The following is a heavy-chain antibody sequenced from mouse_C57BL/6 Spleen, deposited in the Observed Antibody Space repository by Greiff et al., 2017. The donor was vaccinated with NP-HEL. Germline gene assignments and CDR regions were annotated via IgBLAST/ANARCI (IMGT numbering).Heavy chain of an antibody. CDR2: IYPRDGST. J-gene: IGHJ4*01. Sequence: VQLQESGPELVKPGASVKLSCKASGYTFTSYDINWVKQRPGQGLEWIGWIYPRDGSTKYNEKFKGKATLTVDTSSSTAYMELHSLTSEDSAVYFCARGVYYGRTYAMDYWGQGTSVTVSS. CDR1: GYTFTSYD. V-gene: IGHV1-85*01. D-gene: IGHD1-1*01. CDR3: ARGVYYGRTYAMDY.